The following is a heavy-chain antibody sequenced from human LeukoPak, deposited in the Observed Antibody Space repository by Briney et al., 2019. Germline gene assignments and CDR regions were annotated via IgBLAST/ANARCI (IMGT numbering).Heavy chain of an antibody. Sequence: GGSLRLSCAASGFTFSSYGMHWVRQAPGKGLEWVAFIRYDGSNKYYADSVKGRFTISRDNSKNTLYLQMNSLRAEDTAVYYCARDGTLDYLRYFDHNAFDIWGQGTMVTVSS. CDR3: ARDGTLDYLRYFDHNAFDI. J-gene: IGHJ3*02. CDR1: GFTFSSYG. V-gene: IGHV3-30*02. CDR2: IRYDGSNK. D-gene: IGHD3-9*01.